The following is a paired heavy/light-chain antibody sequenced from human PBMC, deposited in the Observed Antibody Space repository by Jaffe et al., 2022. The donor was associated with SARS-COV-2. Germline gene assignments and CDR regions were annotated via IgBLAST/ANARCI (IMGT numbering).Heavy chain of an antibody. J-gene: IGHJ3*02. D-gene: IGHD2-15*01. CDR1: GFTFSDVW. Sequence: EVQLVESGGGLVEPGGSLRLSCAASGFTFSDVWMTWVRQAPGKGLEWVGRIKRKIDGETTDYAEHVKGRFTISRDDSRDTLYLQINSLKTEDTAVYYCTTGDCSGGSCHAFDIWGQGTMVAVSS. CDR3: TTGDCSGGSCHAFDI. CDR2: IKRKIDGETT. V-gene: IGHV3-15*01.
Light chain of an antibody. CDR3: QQFFAAPLT. CDR1: QSVLYTSNNTNS. V-gene: IGKV4-1*01. Sequence: DIVMTQSPDSLAVSLGERATINCKSSQSVLYTSNNTNSLAWYQQKPGQPPKLLIYWASTRKSGVPDRFSGSGSGTDFTLTINSLQTEDVAVYYCQQFFAAPLTFGPGTKVEIK. J-gene: IGKJ3*01. CDR2: WAS.